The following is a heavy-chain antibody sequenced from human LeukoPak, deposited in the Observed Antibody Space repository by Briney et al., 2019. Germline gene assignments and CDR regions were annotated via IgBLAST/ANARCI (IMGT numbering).Heavy chain of an antibody. J-gene: IGHJ5*02. CDR2: IYYSGST. D-gene: IGHD2-2*01. CDR3: AKGYCSSTSCYDWFDP. Sequence: SETLSLTCTVSGGSISSYYWSWIRQPPGKGLEWIGYIYYSGSTNYNPSLKSRVTISVDTSKNQFSLKLSSVTAADTAVYYCAKGYCSSTSCYDWFDPWGQGTLVTVSS. CDR1: GGSISSYY. V-gene: IGHV4-59*01.